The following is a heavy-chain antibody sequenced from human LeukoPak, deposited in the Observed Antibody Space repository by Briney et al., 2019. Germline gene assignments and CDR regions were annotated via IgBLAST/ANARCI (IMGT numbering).Heavy chain of an antibody. Sequence: ASVKVSCKASGGTFSSYAISWVRQAPGQGLEWMGGIIPIFGTANYAQKFRGRVTITADKSTSTAYMELSSLRSEDTAVYYCARGKLAHYYMDVWGKGTTVTVSS. CDR1: GGTFSSYA. CDR3: ARGKLAHYYMDV. D-gene: IGHD6-13*01. CDR2: IIPIFGTA. V-gene: IGHV1-69*06. J-gene: IGHJ6*03.